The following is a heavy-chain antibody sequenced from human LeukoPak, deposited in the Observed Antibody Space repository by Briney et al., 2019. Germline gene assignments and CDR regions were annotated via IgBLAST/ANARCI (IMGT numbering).Heavy chain of an antibody. D-gene: IGHD3-10*01. CDR2: IRAYNGNT. V-gene: IGHV1-18*01. Sequence: ASVKVSCKASGFTLINYGLTWVRQAPGQGLEWMGWIRAYNGNTNYAQKLQGRVTMTTDTSTTTAYMELTSLRSDDTAVYYCARGVRDGMDVWGQGTTVTVSS. CDR3: ARGVRDGMDV. J-gene: IGHJ6*02. CDR1: GFTLINYG.